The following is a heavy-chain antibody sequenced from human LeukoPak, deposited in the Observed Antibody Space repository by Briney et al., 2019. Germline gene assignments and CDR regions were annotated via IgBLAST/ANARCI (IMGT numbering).Heavy chain of an antibody. CDR2: IYYSGST. CDR1: GGSISSYY. J-gene: IGHJ6*02. V-gene: IGHV4-59*01. Sequence: PSETLSLTCTVSGGSISSYYWSWIRQPPEKGLEWIGYIYYSGSTNYNPSLKSRVTISVDTSKNQFSLKLSSVTAADTAVYYCARDADIVVPRYGMDVWGQGTTVTVSS. D-gene: IGHD5-12*01. CDR3: ARDADIVVPRYGMDV.